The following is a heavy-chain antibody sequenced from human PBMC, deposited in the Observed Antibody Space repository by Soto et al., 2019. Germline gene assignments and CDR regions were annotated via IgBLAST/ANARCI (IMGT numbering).Heavy chain of an antibody. CDR3: VKERYGQLWLEDYGMDV. J-gene: IGHJ6*02. V-gene: IGHV3-30*18. Sequence: QVQLVESGGGVDQPGRSLRLSCAASAFTFSSYRIHWVRQAPGKGLDWVAVISYDASDKYYADSVKGRFTISRDNSKNTLYLQMNSLRAEDTAVYYCVKERYGQLWLEDYGMDVWGQGTTVTVSS. CDR2: ISYDASDK. D-gene: IGHD5-18*01. CDR1: AFTFSSYR.